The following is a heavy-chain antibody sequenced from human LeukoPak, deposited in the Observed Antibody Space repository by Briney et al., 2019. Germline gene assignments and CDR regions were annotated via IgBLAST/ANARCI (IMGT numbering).Heavy chain of an antibody. Sequence: ASPKVSPKASLYTFSVDNMHWVRQAPHQGLEWMGWINPNRGGRSYAQRSQGRDTMTRETCISIACMEPNRLISDDTAVYCCASDLLFKRAWVGGVILRGDYWGQGTLVTVSS. CDR1: LYTFSVDN. D-gene: IGHD3-16*02. J-gene: IGHJ4*02. V-gene: IGHV1-2*02. CDR2: INPNRGGR. CDR3: ASDLLFKRAWVGGVILRGDY.